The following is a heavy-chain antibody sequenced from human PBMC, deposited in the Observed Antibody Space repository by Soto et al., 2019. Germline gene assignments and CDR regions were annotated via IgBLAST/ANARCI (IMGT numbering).Heavy chain of an antibody. D-gene: IGHD3-3*01. V-gene: IGHV1-69*01. CDR1: GGTFNNYA. J-gene: IGHJ4*02. CDR2: IIPVFGTT. CDR3: ARVTTPLFYFFDF. Sequence: QVHLVQSGAEVKKPGSSVKVSCKASGGTFNNYAISWLRQAPGQGLEWVGGIIPVFGTTNHAQKFQGRVTLTADESTSTAYMELSSLRSDDTAVYYCARVTTPLFYFFDFWGQGSLVTVSS.